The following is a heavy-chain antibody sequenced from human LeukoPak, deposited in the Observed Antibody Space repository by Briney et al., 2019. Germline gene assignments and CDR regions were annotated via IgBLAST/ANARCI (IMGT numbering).Heavy chain of an antibody. CDR1: GFTFDDYA. V-gene: IGHV3-9*01. D-gene: IGHD6-19*01. J-gene: IGHJ5*02. Sequence: PGRSLRLSCAASGFTFDDYAMHWVRQAPGKGLEWVSGISWNSGSIGYADSVKGRFTISRDNAKNSLYLQMNSLRAEDTALYYCAKGSRQWLDREFDPWGQGTLVTVSS. CDR3: AKGSRQWLDREFDP. CDR2: ISWNSGSI.